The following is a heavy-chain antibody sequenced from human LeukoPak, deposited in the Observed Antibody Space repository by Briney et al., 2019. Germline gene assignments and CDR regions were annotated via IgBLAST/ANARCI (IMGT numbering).Heavy chain of an antibody. Sequence: SETLSLTCTVSGGSISSSSYYWGWIRQPPGKGLEWIGSIYYSGSTYYNPSLKSRVTISVDTSKNQLSLKLSSVTAADTAVYYCARLSLTAVDYWGQGTLVTVSS. D-gene: IGHD4-17*01. J-gene: IGHJ4*02. CDR2: IYYSGST. V-gene: IGHV4-39*01. CDR3: ARLSLTAVDY. CDR1: GGSISSSSYY.